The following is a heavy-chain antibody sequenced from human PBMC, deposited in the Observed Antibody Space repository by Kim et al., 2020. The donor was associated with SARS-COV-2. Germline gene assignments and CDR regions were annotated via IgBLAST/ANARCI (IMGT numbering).Heavy chain of an antibody. J-gene: IGHJ3*02. Sequence: SETLSLTCTVSGGSISSYYWSWIRQPPGKGLEWIGYIYYSGSTNYNPSLKSRVTISVDTSKNQFSLKLSSVTAADTAVYYCARGYVWGSYRYTGIDAFDIWGQGTMVTVSS. CDR2: IYYSGST. CDR3: ARGYVWGSYRYTGIDAFDI. CDR1: GGSISSYY. V-gene: IGHV4-59*01. D-gene: IGHD3-16*02.